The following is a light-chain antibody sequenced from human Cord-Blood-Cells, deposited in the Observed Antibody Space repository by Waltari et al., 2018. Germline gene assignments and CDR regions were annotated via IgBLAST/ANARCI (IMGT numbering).Light chain of an antibody. Sequence: EIVMTQSPATLSVSPGERATLSCRASQSVSSNLAWYQQKPGQAPRLLIYGASTRATGIPARFSGIGSGKESPLPISSLRPEDFAVFSCKQYNTWWPSGKGTRVEIK. CDR1: QSVSSN. CDR2: GAS. V-gene: IGKV3-15*01. CDR3: KQYNTWWP. J-gene: IGKJ1*01.